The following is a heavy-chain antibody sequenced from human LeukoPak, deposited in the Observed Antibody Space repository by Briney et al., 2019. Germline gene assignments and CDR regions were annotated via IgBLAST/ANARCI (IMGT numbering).Heavy chain of an antibody. CDR3: ARAPRVLSRYYYYYYMDV. J-gene: IGHJ6*03. V-gene: IGHV1-8*01. Sequence: ASVKVSCKASGYTFTSYDINWVRQATGQGLEWMGWTNTNSGNTDFAQKFQGRVTMTRNTSISTAYMELSSLRSEDTTVYYCARAPRVLSRYYYYYYMDVWGKGTTVTISS. D-gene: IGHD3-16*01. CDR2: TNTNSGNT. CDR1: GYTFTSYD.